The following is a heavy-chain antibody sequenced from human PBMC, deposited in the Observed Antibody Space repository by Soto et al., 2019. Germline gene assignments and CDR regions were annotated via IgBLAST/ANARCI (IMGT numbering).Heavy chain of an antibody. J-gene: IGHJ6*02. CDR2: INPSGGST. CDR3: ARGAPKRDSGSLYYYYGMDV. V-gene: IGHV1-46*01. D-gene: IGHD1-26*01. Sequence: QVQLVQSGAEVKKPGASVKVSCKASGYTFTSYYMHWVRQAPGQGLEWMGIINPSGGSTSYAQKFQGRVTMTRDTSTSTVYMELSSLRSEDTAVYYCARGAPKRDSGSLYYYYGMDVWGQGTTVTVSS. CDR1: GYTFTSYY.